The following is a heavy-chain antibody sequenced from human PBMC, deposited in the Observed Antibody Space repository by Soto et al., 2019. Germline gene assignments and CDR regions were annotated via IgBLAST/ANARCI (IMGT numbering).Heavy chain of an antibody. V-gene: IGHV4-31*03. CDR2: IYNSGTT. J-gene: IGHJ4*02. Sequence: SETLSLTCTVSGASINSGGYYWSWIRQHPGKGLEWIGYIYNSGTTYYKPALKSRVSISVDTSQNQVSLNLRYATAADAAVYYCARERAVAGTPFDYWGQGNQVTAPQ. D-gene: IGHD6-19*01. CDR1: GASINSGGYY. CDR3: ARERAVAGTPFDY.